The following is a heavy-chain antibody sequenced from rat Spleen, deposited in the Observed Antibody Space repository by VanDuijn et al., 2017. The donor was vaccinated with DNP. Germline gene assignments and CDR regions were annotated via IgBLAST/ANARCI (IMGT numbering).Heavy chain of an antibody. CDR1: GYSITSNY. CDR3: ARRAGGYFDY. CDR2: ISYSGYT. D-gene: IGHD1-4*01. J-gene: IGHJ2*01. Sequence: EVQLQESGPGLVKPSQSLSLTCSVTGYSITSNYWAWIRKLPGNKMEWMGYISYSGYTVYNPSLKSRFPITRDTSKNQFFLQLNSVTTEDTATYYCARRAGGYFDYWGQGVMVTVSS. V-gene: IGHV3-1*01.